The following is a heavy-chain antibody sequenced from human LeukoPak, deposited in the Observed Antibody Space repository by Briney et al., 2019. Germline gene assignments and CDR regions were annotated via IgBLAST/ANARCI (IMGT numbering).Heavy chain of an antibody. Sequence: GGSLRLSCAASGFTVSSNYMSWVRQAQGKGLEWVSVIYIGGSTYYADSVKRRFTIPRDNSKTTLYLQMNSLRAEDTAVYYCARDYSNYGFDYWGQRPLVPVSS. CDR2: IYIGGST. J-gene: IGHJ4*02. CDR1: GFTVSSNY. CDR3: ARDYSNYGFDY. D-gene: IGHD4-11*01. V-gene: IGHV3-66*01.